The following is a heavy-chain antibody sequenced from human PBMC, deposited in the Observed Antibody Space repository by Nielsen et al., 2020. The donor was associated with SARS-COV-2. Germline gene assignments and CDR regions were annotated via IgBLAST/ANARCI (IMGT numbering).Heavy chain of an antibody. CDR3: ARGGGYKLY. CDR1: GGSFSGYY. D-gene: IGHD5-24*01. V-gene: IGHV4-34*01. J-gene: IGHJ4*02. Sequence: GSLRLSCAVYGGSFSGYYWSWIRQPPGKGLEWIGEINHSGSTNYNPSLKSRVTISVDTSKNQFSLKLSSVTAADTAVYYCARGGGYKLYWGQGTLVTVS. CDR2: INHSGST.